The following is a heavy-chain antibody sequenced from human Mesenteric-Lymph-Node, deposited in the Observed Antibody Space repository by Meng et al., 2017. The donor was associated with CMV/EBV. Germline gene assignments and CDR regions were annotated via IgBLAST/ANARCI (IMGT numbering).Heavy chain of an antibody. D-gene: IGHD3-10*01. J-gene: IGHJ4*02. CDR2: IYHGGST. Sequence: VSGGSISTNNWWSWVRQPPGKGLEWIGEIYHGGSTNYNPSLKSRVTISVDKSKNQFSLKLTSVTAADMAVYYCARVGDSGSYLDDDWGQGTLVTVSS. V-gene: IGHV4-4*02. CDR1: GGSISTNNW. CDR3: ARVGDSGSYLDDD.